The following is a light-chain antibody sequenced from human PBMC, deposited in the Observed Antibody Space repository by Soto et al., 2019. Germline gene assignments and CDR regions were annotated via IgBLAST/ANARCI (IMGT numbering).Light chain of an antibody. CDR1: QSVSSN. J-gene: IGKJ5*01. CDR2: GAS. Sequence: EIVLTQSPATMSLSPGARATLSCRASQSVSSNLAWYQQKPGQAPRLLIYGASTRATGIPARFSGSGSGTEFTLTIRSLQSEDFAVYYCQQYNNWPPSTVGQGTRLEIK. V-gene: IGKV3-15*01. CDR3: QQYNNWPPST.